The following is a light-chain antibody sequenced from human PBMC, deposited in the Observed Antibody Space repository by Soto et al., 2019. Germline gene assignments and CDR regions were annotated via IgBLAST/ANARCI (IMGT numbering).Light chain of an antibody. J-gene: IGLJ1*01. V-gene: IGLV1-44*01. CDR2: SNN. CDR1: SSNIGSNT. Sequence: QSVLTQPPSASGTPGQRVTISCSGSSSNIGSNTVNWYQQLPGTAPKLLIYSNNQRPSGVPDRFSGSKSGTSASLAISGLQSEDEADYYCAPWDDSLNGSDVFGTGTKLTVL. CDR3: APWDDSLNGSDV.